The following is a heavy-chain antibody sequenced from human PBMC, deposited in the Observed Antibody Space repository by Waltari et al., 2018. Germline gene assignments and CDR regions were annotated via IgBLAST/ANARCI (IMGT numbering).Heavy chain of an antibody. CDR1: GFTFSTYW. J-gene: IGHJ4*02. Sequence: EVHMVESGGGLVQPGGSLRLSCAASGFTFSTYWCTGFRQAPGKGLEGLANIKDDGSEKNYVDSVKGRFTISRDNAKNSLYLQMNSLRAEDTAVYYCARDPHYSNFDYWGQGTLVTVSS. D-gene: IGHD4-4*01. CDR3: ARDPHYSNFDY. CDR2: IKDDGSEK. V-gene: IGHV3-7*01.